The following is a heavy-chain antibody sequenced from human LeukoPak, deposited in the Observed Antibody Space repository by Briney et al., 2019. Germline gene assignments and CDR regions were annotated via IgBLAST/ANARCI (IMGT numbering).Heavy chain of an antibody. V-gene: IGHV3-7*03. CDR1: GFALSSHW. J-gene: IGHJ6*02. CDR2: VNRDGSET. CDR3: ARNNGMDV. Sequence: GGSLRLSCAASGFALSSHWMTWVRQVPGRGPEWVANVNRDGSETYYLDSVKGRFTFSKDNAKNSLYLQMNSLRAEDTALYHCARNNGMDVWGQGTTVIVSS.